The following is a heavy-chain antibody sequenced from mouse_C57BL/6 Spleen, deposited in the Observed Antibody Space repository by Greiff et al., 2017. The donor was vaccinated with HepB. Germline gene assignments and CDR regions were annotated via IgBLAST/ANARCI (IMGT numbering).Heavy chain of an antibody. CDR3: ARWRGTTVVEAMDY. J-gene: IGHJ4*01. CDR2: IYPGSGST. V-gene: IGHV1-55*01. CDR1: GYTFTSYW. D-gene: IGHD1-1*01. Sequence: VQLQQPGAELVKPGASVKMSCKASGYTFTSYWITWVKQRPGQGLEWIGDIYPGSGSTNYNEKFKSKATLTVDTSSSTAYMQLSSLTSEDSAVYYCARWRGTTVVEAMDYWGQGTSVTVSS.